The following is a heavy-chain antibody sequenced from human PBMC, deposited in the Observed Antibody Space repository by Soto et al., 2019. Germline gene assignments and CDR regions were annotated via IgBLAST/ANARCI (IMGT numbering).Heavy chain of an antibody. CDR3: ARDCSGGSCYRVHYFDY. J-gene: IGHJ4*02. D-gene: IGHD2-15*01. V-gene: IGHV3-48*01. Sequence: EVQLVESGGGLVQPGGSLRLSCAASGFTFSSYSMNWVRQAPGKGLEWVSYISSSSSTIYYADSVKGRFTISRDNAKNSLYLQMNSLRGEDTAVYYCARDCSGGSCYRVHYFDYWGQGTLVTVSS. CDR2: ISSSSSTI. CDR1: GFTFSSYS.